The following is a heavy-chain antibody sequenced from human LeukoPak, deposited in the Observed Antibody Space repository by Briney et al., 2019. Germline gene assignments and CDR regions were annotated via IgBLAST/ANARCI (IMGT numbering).Heavy chain of an antibody. D-gene: IGHD1-26*01. J-gene: IGHJ4*02. Sequence: GGSLGLSCAASGFTFSSYGMHWVRQAPGKGLEWVAVIWYDGSNKYYADSVKGRFTISRDNSKNTLHLQMNSLRAEDTAVYYCARSWEWELLGGFDYWGQGTLVTVSS. CDR3: ARSWEWELLGGFDY. V-gene: IGHV3-33*01. CDR2: IWYDGSNK. CDR1: GFTFSSYG.